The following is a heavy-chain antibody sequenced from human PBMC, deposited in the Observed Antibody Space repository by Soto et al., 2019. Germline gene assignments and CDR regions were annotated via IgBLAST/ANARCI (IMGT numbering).Heavy chain of an antibody. D-gene: IGHD3-22*01. CDR2: IDPSDSYT. J-gene: IGHJ4*02. V-gene: IGHV5-10-1*01. CDR3: ARDPIYDSSGLGFLHALDY. CDR1: GYSFTSYW. Sequence: PGESLKISCKGSGYSFTSYWISWVRQMPGKGLDWMGRIDPSDSYTNYSPSFQGRFTISRDNSKNTLYPQMNSLRAEDTAVYYCARDPIYDSSGLGFLHALDYWGQGTLVTVSS.